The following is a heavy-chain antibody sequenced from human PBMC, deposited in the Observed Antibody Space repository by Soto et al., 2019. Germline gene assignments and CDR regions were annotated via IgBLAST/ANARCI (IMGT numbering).Heavy chain of an antibody. V-gene: IGHV3-13*01. D-gene: IGHD2-2*01. CDR1: GFTLSTYD. CDR3: AKDHPSQLYGMDV. CDR2: IDIAGDT. J-gene: IGHJ6*02. Sequence: GGSLRLSCAASGFTLSTYDMHWVRQAPGKGLEWVSAIDIAGDTYYPDSVKGRFSISRETAKNSLYLQMNSLRAGDTAVYYCAKDHPSQLYGMDVWGQGTTVTVSS.